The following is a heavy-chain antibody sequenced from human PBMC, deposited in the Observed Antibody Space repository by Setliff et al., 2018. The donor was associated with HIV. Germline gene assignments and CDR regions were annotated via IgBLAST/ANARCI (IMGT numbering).Heavy chain of an antibody. D-gene: IGHD3-22*01. CDR1: GGSMSGYY. J-gene: IGHJ6*03. V-gene: IGHV4-59*01. CDR2: IYYSGST. CDR3: ARNLLHYDSSGLRWNYYYYYMDV. Sequence: PSETLSLTCSVSGGSMSGYYWNWIRQPAGKGLEWIGYIYYSGSTNYNPSLKSRVTISVDTSQNQFSLKLSSVTAADTAVYYCARNLLHYDSSGLRWNYYYYYMDVWGKGTTVTVSS.